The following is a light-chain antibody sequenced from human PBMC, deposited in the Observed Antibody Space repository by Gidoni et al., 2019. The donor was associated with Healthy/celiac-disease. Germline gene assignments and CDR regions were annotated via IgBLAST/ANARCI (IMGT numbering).Light chain of an antibody. CDR1: QSVLYSSNNKNY. CDR3: QQYYSTPLT. CDR2: WAS. J-gene: IGKJ4*01. V-gene: IGKV4-1*01. Sequence: GSLGERATINCKSSQSVLYSSNNKNYLAWYQRKPGQPPKLLIYWASTRESGVPDRFSGSGSGTDFTLTISSLQAEDVAVYYCQQYYSTPLTFGGGTKVEIK.